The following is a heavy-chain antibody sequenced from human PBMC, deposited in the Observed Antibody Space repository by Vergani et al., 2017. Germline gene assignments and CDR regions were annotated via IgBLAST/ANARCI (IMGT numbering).Heavy chain of an antibody. Sequence: EVMLVQSGAEVKKPGESLKISCKYSESSFISNEIAWVRQMSGKGLQWMGNINPIDSKIAYSPSFQGQAIMSLDKSNTTAYLQWRRLKASDTAISDCTRHVPCGAGACLHFDHWGQGTQVTVSS. V-gene: IGHV5-51*01. CDR1: ESSFISNE. CDR3: TRHVPCGAGACLHFDH. J-gene: IGHJ4*02. CDR2: INPIDSKI. D-gene: IGHD4/OR15-4a*01.